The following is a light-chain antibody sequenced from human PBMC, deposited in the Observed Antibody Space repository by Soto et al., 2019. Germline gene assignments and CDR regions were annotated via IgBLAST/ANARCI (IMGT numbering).Light chain of an antibody. CDR2: DAS. V-gene: IGKV1-33*01. CDR1: QDISNY. J-gene: IGKJ5*01. Sequence: DIDLTQSPSSLSASVGDRVTITCQASQDISNYLNWYQQKTGRAPKLLIYDASNLESGVSSRFSGSRSGTDFSLTINSLQPDDFATYYCQQYDDFPLTFGQGTRLEIK. CDR3: QQYDDFPLT.